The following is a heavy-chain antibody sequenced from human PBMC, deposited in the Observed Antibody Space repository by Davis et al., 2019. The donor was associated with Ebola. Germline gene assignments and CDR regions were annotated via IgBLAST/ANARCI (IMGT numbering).Heavy chain of an antibody. CDR1: GGSISSGDYY. CDR2: IYYSGST. Sequence: MPSETLSLTCTVSGGSISSGDYYWSWIRQPPGKGLEWIGYIYYSGSTNYNPSLKSRVTISVDTSKNQFSLKLSSVTAADTAVYYCASARVPTYYYDSSGYFSYYYGMDVWGQGTTVTVSS. V-gene: IGHV4-61*08. J-gene: IGHJ6*02. CDR3: ASARVPTYYYDSSGYFSYYYGMDV. D-gene: IGHD3-22*01.